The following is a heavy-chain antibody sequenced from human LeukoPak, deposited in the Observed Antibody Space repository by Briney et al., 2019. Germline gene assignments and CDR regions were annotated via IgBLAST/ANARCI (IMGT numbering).Heavy chain of an antibody. CDR3: AREWTMVRGVTHYYYMDV. CDR2: IIPIFGTA. J-gene: IGHJ6*03. CDR1: GYTFTNYD. Sequence: ASVKVSCKASGYTFTNYDINWVRQATGQGLEWMGGIIPIFGTANYAQNFQGRVTITADESTSIVYMELSSLRSEDTAVYYCAREWTMVRGVTHYYYMDVWGKGTTVTISS. V-gene: IGHV1-69*13. D-gene: IGHD3-10*01.